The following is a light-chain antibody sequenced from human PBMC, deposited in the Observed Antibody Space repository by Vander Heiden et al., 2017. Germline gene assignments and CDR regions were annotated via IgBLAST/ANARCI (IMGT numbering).Light chain of an antibody. CDR3: ASWDDSRHAVI. V-gene: IGLV1-36*01. Sequence: QSVLTQPPSVSEAPRQRVTISCSGSNSNIGSNGVNWYQHLPGKPPKLLIYSDDLLPPGVSDRFSGSRSGASASLAIRGLQAEDEAHYYCASWDDSRHAVIFGGGTKLTVL. J-gene: IGLJ2*01. CDR2: SDD. CDR1: NSNIGSNG.